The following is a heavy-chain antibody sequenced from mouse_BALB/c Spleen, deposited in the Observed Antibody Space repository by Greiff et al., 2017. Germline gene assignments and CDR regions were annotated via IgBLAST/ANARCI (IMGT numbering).Heavy chain of an antibody. Sequence: QVQLQQSGAELVKPGASVKLSCKASGYTFTSYYMYWVKQRPGQGLEWIGEINPSNGGTNFNEKFKSKATLTVDKSSSTAYMQLSSLTSEDSAVYYCTRVGGSSHYYAMDYWGQGTSVTVSS. CDR3: TRVGGSSHYYAMDY. J-gene: IGHJ4*01. CDR1: GYTFTSYY. D-gene: IGHD1-1*01. CDR2: INPSNGGT. V-gene: IGHV1S81*02.